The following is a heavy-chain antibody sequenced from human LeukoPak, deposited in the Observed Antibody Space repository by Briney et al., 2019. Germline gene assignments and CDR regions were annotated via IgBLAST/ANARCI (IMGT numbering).Heavy chain of an antibody. Sequence: GGSLRLSCAASGFTLSRHWMHWVRQAPGKGLVWVSRINTDGSSTNYATSVKGRFTMSRDNAKNTLYLQMSSLTAEDTAVYYCVRGPAAAKNAFDVWGQGTMVSVSS. CDR1: GFTLSRHW. CDR2: INTDGSST. J-gene: IGHJ3*01. D-gene: IGHD6-13*01. CDR3: VRGPAAAKNAFDV. V-gene: IGHV3-74*01.